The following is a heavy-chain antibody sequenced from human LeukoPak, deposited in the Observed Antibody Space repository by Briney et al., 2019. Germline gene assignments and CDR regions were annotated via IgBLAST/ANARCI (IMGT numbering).Heavy chain of an antibody. CDR2: VSYRGRN. Sequence: ADTLSPTHTLYAPSITSEYTSWARLHPGKGREYIGFVSYRGRNTYHPSLKTRSTISIDTSKNQISLRLSSVTAADTAVYYCARFRSAVAGTYNYYYLDVWGKGTTVTVSS. J-gene: IGHJ6*03. D-gene: IGHD6-19*01. CDR3: ARFRSAVAGTYNYYYLDV. V-gene: IGHV4-59*07. CDR1: APSITSEY.